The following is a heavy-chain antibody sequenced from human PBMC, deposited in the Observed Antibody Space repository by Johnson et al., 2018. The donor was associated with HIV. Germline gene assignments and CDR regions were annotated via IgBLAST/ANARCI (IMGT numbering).Heavy chain of an antibody. CDR1: GFTFSSYG. J-gene: IGHJ3*02. D-gene: IGHD3-10*01. CDR3: YGSGSYYNDAFDI. V-gene: IGHV3-30*03. Sequence: QVQLVESGGGVDQPGRSLRLSCAASGFTFSSYGMHWVRQAPGKGLEWVAFISSDGSNKYFAVSVTGRFRISRDNSKNTLYLQMNSLTAVDTAVYYCYGSGSYYNDAFDIWGQGTMVTVSS. CDR2: ISSDGSNK.